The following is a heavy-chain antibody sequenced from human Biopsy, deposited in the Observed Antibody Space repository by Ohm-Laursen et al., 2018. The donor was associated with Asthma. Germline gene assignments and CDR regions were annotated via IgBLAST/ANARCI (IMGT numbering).Heavy chain of an antibody. CDR3: AKRRGYSDFNDFDY. Sequence: SLRLSCTAAGFTFSRYAIHWVRQAPGKGLEWVAVISHDGQTQHYAESVKGRFALSRDNSQNTLYLQMISLRTDDTAVYYCAKRRGYSDFNDFDYWGHGTLVTVSS. CDR1: GFTFSRYA. J-gene: IGHJ4*01. V-gene: IGHV3-30*18. CDR2: ISHDGQTQ. D-gene: IGHD4-11*01.